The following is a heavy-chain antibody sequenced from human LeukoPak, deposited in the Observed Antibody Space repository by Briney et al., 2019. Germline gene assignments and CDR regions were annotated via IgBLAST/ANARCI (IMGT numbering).Heavy chain of an antibody. J-gene: IGHJ4*02. CDR2: IFYSGSP. D-gene: IGHD6-13*01. CDR3: ARVGHIAAAGTYVY. Sequence: SATLLLTCTCIRFSQLLDHLGAPQQPPGKGLEWIGNIFYSGSPNYRPSLKSRVTTSCDTSKNQLSLKLSFVTATDTAVYYCARVGHIAAAGTYVYWGQGTLVTVSS. CDR1: FSQLLDH. V-gene: IGHV4-59*08.